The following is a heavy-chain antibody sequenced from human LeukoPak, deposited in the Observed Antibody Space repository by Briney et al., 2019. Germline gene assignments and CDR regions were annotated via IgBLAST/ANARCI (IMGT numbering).Heavy chain of an antibody. J-gene: IGHJ3*02. CDR2: MNPNSGNT. CDR3: TRGLVVLSATSWAFDI. Sequence: ASVKVSCKASGYTFTSYDINWVRQATGQGLEWMGWMNPNSGNTGYAQKFQARVSMTRNTSISTTYMEVSSLRSEDTAVYYCTRGLVVLSATSWAFDIWGHGTMVTVSS. V-gene: IGHV1-8*01. D-gene: IGHD2-15*01. CDR1: GYTFTSYD.